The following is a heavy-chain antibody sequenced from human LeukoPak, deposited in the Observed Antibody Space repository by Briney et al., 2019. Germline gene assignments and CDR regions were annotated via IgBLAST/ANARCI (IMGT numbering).Heavy chain of an antibody. CDR3: ARVVSYYYDSSGSHSRFDP. Sequence: SETLSLTCTVSGGSISSGGYYWSWIRQRPGKGLEWIGHIYYSGSTYYNPSLKSRVTISVDTSKNQFSLKLSSVTAADTAVYYCARVVSYYYDSSGSHSRFDPWGQGTLVTVSS. CDR1: GGSISSGGYY. CDR2: IYYSGST. D-gene: IGHD3-22*01. J-gene: IGHJ5*02. V-gene: IGHV4-31*03.